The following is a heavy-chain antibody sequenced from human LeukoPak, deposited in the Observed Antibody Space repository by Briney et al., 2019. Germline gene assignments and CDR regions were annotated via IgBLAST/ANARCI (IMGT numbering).Heavy chain of an antibody. CDR1: GFTFSSYA. J-gene: IGHJ4*02. CDR3: AKDLGYCSSTSCSYFDY. D-gene: IGHD2-2*01. CDR2: ISWNSGSI. V-gene: IGHV3-9*01. Sequence: PGGSLRLSCAASGFTFSSYAMSWVRQAPGKGLEWVSGISWNSGSIGYADSVKGRFTISRDNAKNSLYLQMNSLRAEDTALYYCAKDLGYCSSTSCSYFDYWGQGTLVTVSS.